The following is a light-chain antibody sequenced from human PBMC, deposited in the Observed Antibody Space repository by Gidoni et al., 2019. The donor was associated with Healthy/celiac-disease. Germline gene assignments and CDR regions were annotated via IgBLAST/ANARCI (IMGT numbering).Light chain of an antibody. J-gene: IGLJ2*01. CDR3: QVWDSSSDVV. Sequence: SYVLTQPPSVSVAPGKTARITCGGNNIGSKSVHWYQQKPGQAPVLVVYDASDRPSGIPERFSGSNSGNTATLTISRVEAGDEADYDCQVWDSSSDVVFGGGTKLTVL. CDR2: DAS. V-gene: IGLV3-21*03. CDR1: NIGSKS.